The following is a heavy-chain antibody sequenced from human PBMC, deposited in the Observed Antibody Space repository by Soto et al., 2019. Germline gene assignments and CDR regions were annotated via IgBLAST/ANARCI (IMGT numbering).Heavy chain of an antibody. D-gene: IGHD2-15*01. CDR3: ATDRSRGGYCSGGSCYSSLGAFDI. V-gene: IGHV1-24*01. CDR1: GYTLTELS. CDR2: FDPEDGET. Sequence: GASVKVSCKVSGYTLTELSMHWVRQAPGKGLEWMGGFDPEDGETIYAQKFQGRVTMTEDTSTDTAYMELSSLRSEDTAVYYCATDRSRGGYCSGGSCYSSLGAFDIWGQGTMVTVS. J-gene: IGHJ3*02.